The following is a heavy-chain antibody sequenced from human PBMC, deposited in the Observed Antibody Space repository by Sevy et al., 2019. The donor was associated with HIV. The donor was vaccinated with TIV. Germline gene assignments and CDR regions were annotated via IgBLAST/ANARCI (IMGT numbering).Heavy chain of an antibody. V-gene: IGHV4-30-4*01. CDR3: ARFKSGSSGCYDAFDI. J-gene: IGHJ3*02. D-gene: IGHD3-22*01. CDR1: GGSISSGDYY. Sequence: SETLSLTCTVSGGSISSGDYYWSWIRQPPGKGLEWIGYIYYSGSTYYNPSLKSRVTISVDTSKTQFSLKLSSVTAADTDVYDCARFKSGSSGCYDAFDIWGQGTMVTVSS. CDR2: IYYSGST.